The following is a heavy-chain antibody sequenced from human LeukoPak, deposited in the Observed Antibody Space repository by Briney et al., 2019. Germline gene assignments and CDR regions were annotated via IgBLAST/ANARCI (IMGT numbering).Heavy chain of an antibody. J-gene: IGHJ4*02. V-gene: IGHV4-38-2*02. Sequence: PSETLSLTCTVSGYSISSGYYWSWIRQPPGKGLEWIGEINHSGSTNYNPSLKSRVTISVDTSKNQFSLKLSSVTAADTAVYYCARGRSIYVISGSYYNVWGQGTLVTASS. D-gene: IGHD3-10*01. CDR2: INHSGST. CDR1: GYSISSGYY. CDR3: ARGRSIYVISGSYYNV.